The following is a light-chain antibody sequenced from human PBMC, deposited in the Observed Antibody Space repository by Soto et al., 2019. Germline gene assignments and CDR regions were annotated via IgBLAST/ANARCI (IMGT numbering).Light chain of an antibody. V-gene: IGKV3-20*01. Sequence: EIVLPQSPCTLSLSPGERATLSCRASPSVSSNYLAWFQQRPGQPPRLLISGASSRATGIPDRFSGSGSGTDFTLTISRLAPEDFAVYHCQQYGGAPWTFGQGTKVEIK. CDR2: GAS. CDR1: PSVSSNY. J-gene: IGKJ1*01. CDR3: QQYGGAPWT.